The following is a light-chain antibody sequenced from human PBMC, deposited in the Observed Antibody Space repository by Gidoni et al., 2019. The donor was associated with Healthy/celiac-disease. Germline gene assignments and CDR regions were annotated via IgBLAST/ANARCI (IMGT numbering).Light chain of an antibody. V-gene: IGKV1-5*01. J-gene: IGKJ3*01. CDR3: QQYNSYSHT. CDR2: DAS. CDR1: QSISSW. Sequence: DIQMTQSPSTLSASVGDRVTITCRASQSISSWLAWYQQKPGKAPKLLIYDASSLESGVPSRFSGSGSGTEFTLTISSLQPDDFATYYCQQYNSYSHTFXPXTKVDIK.